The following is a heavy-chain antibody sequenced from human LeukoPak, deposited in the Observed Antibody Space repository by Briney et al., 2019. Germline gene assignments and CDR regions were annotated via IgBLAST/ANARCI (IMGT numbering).Heavy chain of an antibody. CDR2: IYYSGST. Sequence: PSETLSLTCTVSGGSICSYDWSWIRQPPGKGLEWIGYIYYSGSTNYNPSLKSRVTISVDTSKNQFSLKLSSVTAADTVVYYCARLTAYYYMDVWGKGTTVTVSS. D-gene: IGHD5-18*01. CDR1: GGSICSYD. CDR3: ARLTAYYYMDV. V-gene: IGHV4-59*01. J-gene: IGHJ6*03.